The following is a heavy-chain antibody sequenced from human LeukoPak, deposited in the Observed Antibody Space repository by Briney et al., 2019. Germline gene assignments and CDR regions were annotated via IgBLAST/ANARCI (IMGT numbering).Heavy chain of an antibody. CDR2: INSDGSST. CDR3: ARDYDYYYGMDV. J-gene: IGHJ6*02. CDR1: GFTFSSYW. V-gene: IGHV3-74*01. Sequence: GGSLRLSCAASGFTFSSYWMHWVRQAPGKGLVWVSRINSDGSSTSYADSVKGRFTISRDSAKNTLYLQMNSLRAEDTAVYYCARDYDYYYGMDVWGQGTTVTVSS.